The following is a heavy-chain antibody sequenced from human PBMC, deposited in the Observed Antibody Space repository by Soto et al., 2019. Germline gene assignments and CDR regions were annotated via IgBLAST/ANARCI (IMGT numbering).Heavy chain of an antibody. J-gene: IGHJ4*02. CDR2: IYYSGST. V-gene: IGHV4-59*08. CDR1: GGSISSYY. Sequence: PSETLSLTCTVSGGSISSYYWSWIRQPPGKGLEWIGYIYYSGSTNYNPSLKSRVTISVDTSKNQFSLKLSSVTAADTAVYYCASPLYWGQGTLVTVSS. CDR3: ASPLY.